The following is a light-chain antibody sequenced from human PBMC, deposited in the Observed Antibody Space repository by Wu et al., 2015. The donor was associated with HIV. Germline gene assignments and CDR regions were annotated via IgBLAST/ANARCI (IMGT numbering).Light chain of an antibody. V-gene: IGKV3-15*01. CDR1: QTVGSN. CDR3: QQYRDWSWT. J-gene: IGKJ1*01. CDR2: GAS. Sequence: EVVMTQSPATLSVSPGERATLSCRTSQTVGSNLAWYQQKPGQTPRLFIYGASTRATGISARFSGSGSGTAFTLTISSLQSEDYAVYYCQQYRDWSWTFGQGTKVEIK.